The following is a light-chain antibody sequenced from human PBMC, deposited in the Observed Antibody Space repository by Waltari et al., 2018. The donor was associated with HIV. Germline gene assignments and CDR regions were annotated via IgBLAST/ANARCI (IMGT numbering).Light chain of an antibody. CDR3: QVWDRSYKEAV. CDR2: DDV. J-gene: IGLJ2*01. Sequence: SYVLTHSPSLSVAPGQTATLPCRNTGSNSVQLYRQKPGRATLLVVLDDVDRSSGIPARFSGARSGERATLTIRGVEAGDEADYYCQVWDRSYKEAVFGGGT. V-gene: IGLV3-21*02. CDR1: NTGSNS.